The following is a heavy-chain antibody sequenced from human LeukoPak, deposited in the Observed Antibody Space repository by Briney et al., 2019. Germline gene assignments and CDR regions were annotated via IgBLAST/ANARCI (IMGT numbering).Heavy chain of an antibody. CDR1: GFTFGDYA. Sequence: SLRLSCTASGFTFGDYAMSWFRQAPGKGLEWVGFIRSKAYGGTTEYAASVKGRFSISRDDSKSIAYLQMNSLKTEDTAVYYCTRDLVRIVVVPAADTRIAAAGTGFDYWGQGTLVTVSS. J-gene: IGHJ4*02. CDR2: IRSKAYGGTT. D-gene: IGHD2-2*01. CDR3: TRDLVRIVVVPAADTRIAAAGTGFDY. V-gene: IGHV3-49*03.